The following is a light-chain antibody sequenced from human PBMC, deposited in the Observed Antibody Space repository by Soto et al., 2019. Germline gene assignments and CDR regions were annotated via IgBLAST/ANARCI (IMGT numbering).Light chain of an antibody. Sequence: QSALTQPASVSGSPGQSITISCTGTSNDVGGYNVSWYQQHPGKAPKLMIFDVNNRPSGVSNRFSGSKSGNTASLTISGLQAEDEADYYCCSYTSSSTYVFGTGTKVTVL. V-gene: IGLV2-14*01. J-gene: IGLJ1*01. CDR3: CSYTSSSTYV. CDR2: DVN. CDR1: SNDVGGYN.